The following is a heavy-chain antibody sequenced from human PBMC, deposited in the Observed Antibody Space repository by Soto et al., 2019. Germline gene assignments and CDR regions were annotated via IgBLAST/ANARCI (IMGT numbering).Heavy chain of an antibody. V-gene: IGHV4-30-4*01. J-gene: IGHJ4*02. Sequence: SETLSLTCTVSGGSISSGDYYWSWIRQPPGKGLEWIGYIYYSGSTYYNPSLKSRVTISVDTSKNQFSLRLTSVTASDTAVYYCARPDSSSWAAPFGSWGQGTLVTVS. CDR2: IYYSGST. CDR3: ARPDSSSWAAPFGS. D-gene: IGHD6-13*01. CDR1: GGSISSGDYY.